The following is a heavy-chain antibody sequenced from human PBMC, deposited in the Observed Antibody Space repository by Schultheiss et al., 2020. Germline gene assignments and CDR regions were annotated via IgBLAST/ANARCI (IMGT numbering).Heavy chain of an antibody. CDR1: GFTFSSYG. V-gene: IGHV3-30*18. CDR2: ISYDGSNK. D-gene: IGHD2-2*01. CDR3: AKRGNEADTSKYYFDY. Sequence: GESLKISCAASGFTFSSYGIHWVRQAPGKGLEWVTVISYDGSNKYYADSVKGRFTISRDNSKNTLYLQMNSLRAEDTAVYYCAKRGNEADTSKYYFDYWGQGTLVTVSS. J-gene: IGHJ4*02.